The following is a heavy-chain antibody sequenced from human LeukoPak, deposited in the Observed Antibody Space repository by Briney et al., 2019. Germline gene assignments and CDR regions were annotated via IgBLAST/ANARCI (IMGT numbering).Heavy chain of an antibody. J-gene: IGHJ4*02. CDR1: GYTLTELS. CDR3: ATQHSGWYGGFVDY. CDR2: FDPEDGET. D-gene: IGHD6-19*01. Sequence: ASVKVSYKVSGYTLTELSMHWVRQAPGKGLEWMGGFDPEDGETIYAQRFQGRVTMTEDTSTDTAYMELSSLRSEDTAVYYCATQHSGWYGGFVDYWGQGTLVTVSS. V-gene: IGHV1-24*01.